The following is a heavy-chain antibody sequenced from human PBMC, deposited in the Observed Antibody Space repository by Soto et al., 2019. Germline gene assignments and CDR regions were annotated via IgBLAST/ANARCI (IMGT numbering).Heavy chain of an antibody. CDR3: ARVAHYYDSSCIDY. D-gene: IGHD3-22*01. CDR1: GGSISSGGYY. J-gene: IGHJ4*02. Sequence: QVQLQESGPGLVKPSQTLSLTCTVSGGSISSGGYYWSWIRQHPGQGLEWIGYIYYSGSTYYNPSLKCRVTISVDTSKNQFSLELSSVTAEDTAVYYCARVAHYYDSSCIDYWGQGTLVTVSS. V-gene: IGHV4-31*03. CDR2: IYYSGST.